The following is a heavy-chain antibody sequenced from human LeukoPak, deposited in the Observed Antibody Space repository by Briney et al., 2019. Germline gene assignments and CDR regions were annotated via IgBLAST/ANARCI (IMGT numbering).Heavy chain of an antibody. CDR2: VSGDDGRT. J-gene: IGHJ5*02. Sequence: EASVKVSCKASGYTFTTYGISWVRQAPGQGPEWMGWVSGDDGRTYYGQKFQDRVTMTKDTSTTTVYMELRSLRSDDTAVHYCARDWQCSGGRCENCFDPWGQGTLVILSS. D-gene: IGHD2-15*01. V-gene: IGHV1-18*01. CDR3: ARDWQCSGGRCENCFDP. CDR1: GYTFTTYG.